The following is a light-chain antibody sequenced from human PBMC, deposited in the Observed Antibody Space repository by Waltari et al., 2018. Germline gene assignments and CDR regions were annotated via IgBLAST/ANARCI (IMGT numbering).Light chain of an antibody. CDR1: WSNIGAGYD. CDR3: QCDDSSLGVV. V-gene: IGLV1-40*01. CDR2: GFN. J-gene: IGLJ2*01. Sequence: QSVLTQPPSVSGAPGQRVTISCTGSWSNIGAGYDVHWYQQLPGKAPTLLVYGFNPRPPGDPEPLVGSKSCTSACQAIPWLQPEDEADSCGQCDDSSLGVVLSGGSKLTVL.